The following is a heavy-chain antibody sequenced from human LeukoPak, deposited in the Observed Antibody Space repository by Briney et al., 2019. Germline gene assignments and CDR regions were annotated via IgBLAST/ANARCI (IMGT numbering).Heavy chain of an antibody. CDR1: GFTVNSNY. J-gene: IGHJ4*02. D-gene: IGHD3-10*01. CDR2: IYSGGST. CDR3: ARDYYYGSGTYYKD. V-gene: IGHV3-53*01. Sequence: GSLRLSCAASGFTVNSNYMSWVRQAPGKGLEWVSVIYSGGSTYYADSVKGRFTISRDNAKNTLYLQMNSLRAEDTAVYYCARDYYYGSGTYYKDWGQGTLVTVSS.